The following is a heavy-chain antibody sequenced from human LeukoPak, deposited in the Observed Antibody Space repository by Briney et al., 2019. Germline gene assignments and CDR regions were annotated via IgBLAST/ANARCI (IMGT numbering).Heavy chain of an antibody. CDR1: GYTFTSNW. J-gene: IGHJ3*02. CDR2: IYPGDSDT. V-gene: IGHV5-51*01. Sequence: GEALQISFKASGYTFTSNWIGWGRPVPGKGLEFRGVIYPGDSDTRYRPSFQGQVTISADKSISTAYLQWSSLKASDTAMYYCARRSAKYYDFWSGGVDIWGQGTMVTVSS. D-gene: IGHD3-3*01. CDR3: ARRSAKYYDFWSGGVDI.